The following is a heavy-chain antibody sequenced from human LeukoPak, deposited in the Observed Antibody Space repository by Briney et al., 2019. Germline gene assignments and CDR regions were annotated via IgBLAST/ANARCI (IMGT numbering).Heavy chain of an antibody. J-gene: IGHJ4*02. CDR2: INHSGST. Sequence: PSETLSLTCAVYGGSFSGYYWSWIRQPPGKGLEWIGEINHSGSTNYNPSLKSRVTISVDTSKNQFSLKLSSVTAADTAVYYCASGRDGYNSADYWGQGTLVTVSP. CDR1: GGSFSGYY. V-gene: IGHV4-34*01. CDR3: ASGRDGYNSADY. D-gene: IGHD5-24*01.